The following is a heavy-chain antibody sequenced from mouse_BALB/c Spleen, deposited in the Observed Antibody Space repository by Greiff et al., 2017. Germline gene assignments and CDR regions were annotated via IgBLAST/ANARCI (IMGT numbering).Heavy chain of an antibody. V-gene: IGHV1-7*01. D-gene: IGHD4-1*01. CDR3: ARAPSWEFAY. CDR1: GYTFTSYW. J-gene: IGHJ3*01. Sequence: QLQQSGAELAKPGASVKMSCKASGYTFTSYWMHWVKQRPGQGLEWIGYINPSTGYTEYNQKFKDKATLTADKSSSTAYMQLSSLTSEDSAVYYCARAPSWEFAYWGQGTLVTVSA. CDR2: INPSTGYT.